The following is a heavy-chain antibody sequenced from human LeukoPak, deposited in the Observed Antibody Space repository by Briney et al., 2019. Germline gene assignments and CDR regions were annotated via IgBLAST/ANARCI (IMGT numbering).Heavy chain of an antibody. CDR1: GGTFSSYA. CDR2: IIPIFGTA. D-gene: IGHD5-18*01. J-gene: IGHJ4*01. V-gene: IGHV1-69*05. CDR3: ARARGWDTAVVFLYY. Sequence: SVKVSCKASGGTFSSYAISWVRQAPGQGLEWMGRIIPIFGTANYAQKFQGRVTITTDESTSTAYMELSSLRSEDTAVYYCARARGWDTAVVFLYYWGQGTLVTVSS.